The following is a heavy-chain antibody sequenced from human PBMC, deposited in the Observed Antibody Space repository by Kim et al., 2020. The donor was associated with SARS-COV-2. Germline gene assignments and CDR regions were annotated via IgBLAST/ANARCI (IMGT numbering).Heavy chain of an antibody. CDR1: GFSFNKYV. CDR2: LTSSGIST. V-gene: IGHV3-23*01. CDR3: VKDLVTTIPGAGSFYY. J-gene: IGHJ4*01. D-gene: IGHD2-21*02. Sequence: GGSLRLSCAASGFSFNKYVMTWVRQAPGKGLEWVSSLTSSGISTYYADSVKGRFTISRDNSKNTLYLQMNSLRAEDTAVYYCVKDLVTTIPGAGSFYYWG.